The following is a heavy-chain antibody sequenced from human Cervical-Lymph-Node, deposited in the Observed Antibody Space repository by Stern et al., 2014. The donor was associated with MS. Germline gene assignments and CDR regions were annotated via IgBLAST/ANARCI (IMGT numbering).Heavy chain of an antibody. CDR2: IYYSGST. J-gene: IGHJ5*02. CDR3: ARDYGDGP. Sequence: DQLVESGPGLVKPSETLSLTCTVSGGSISSYYWSWIRQPPGKGLEWIGYIYYSGSTNYNPSLKSRVTISVDTSKNQFSLKLSSVTAADTAVYYCARDYGDGPWGQGTLVTVSS. V-gene: IGHV4-59*01. D-gene: IGHD4-17*01. CDR1: GGSISSYY.